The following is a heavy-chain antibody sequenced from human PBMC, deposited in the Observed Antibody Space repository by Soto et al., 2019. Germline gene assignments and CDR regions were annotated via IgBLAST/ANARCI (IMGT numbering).Heavy chain of an antibody. CDR2: IYYSGST. V-gene: IGHV4-31*03. Sequence: SETLSLTCTVSGGSISSGGYYWSWIRQHPGKGLEWIGYIYYSGSTYYNPSLKSRVTISVDTSKNQFSLKLSPVTAADTAVYYCARGFIAVAGLKNWGQGTLVTVSS. J-gene: IGHJ4*02. CDR3: ARGFIAVAGLKN. CDR1: GGSISSGGYY. D-gene: IGHD6-19*01.